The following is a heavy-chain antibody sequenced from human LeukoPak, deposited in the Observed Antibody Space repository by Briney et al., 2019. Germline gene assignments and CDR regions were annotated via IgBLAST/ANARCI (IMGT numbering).Heavy chain of an antibody. CDR3: AKDVTFGGVIVMSGGDY. CDR2: ISYDGSNK. D-gene: IGHD3-16*02. V-gene: IGHV3-30*18. J-gene: IGHJ4*02. Sequence: GGSLRLSRAASGFTFSSYGMHWVRQAPGKGLEWVAVISYDGSNKYYADSVKGRFTISRDNSKNTLYLQMNSLRAEDTAVYYCAKDVTFGGVIVMSGGDYWGQGTLVTVSS. CDR1: GFTFSSYG.